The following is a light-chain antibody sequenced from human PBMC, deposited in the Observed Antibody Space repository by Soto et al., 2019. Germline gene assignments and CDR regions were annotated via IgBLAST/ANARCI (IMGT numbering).Light chain of an antibody. V-gene: IGKV3-15*01. Sequence: IVMTQSPATLSVSPGERATLSCRASQSVSSNLAWFQQKPGQAPRLLIYGASTRDTGIPARFSGSGSGTDFTLTISCLQSEDFATYYCQQYYSFPLTFGGGTKVDI. CDR2: GAS. J-gene: IGKJ4*01. CDR1: QSVSSN. CDR3: QQYYSFPLT.